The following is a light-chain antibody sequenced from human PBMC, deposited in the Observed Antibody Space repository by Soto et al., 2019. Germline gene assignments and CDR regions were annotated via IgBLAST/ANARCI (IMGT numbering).Light chain of an antibody. V-gene: IGKV3-11*01. CDR1: QSVSNH. CDR3: QQRSLWPLT. J-gene: IGKJ4*01. Sequence: EVVLTQSPSTLFFSPGEKAPLSCRATQSVSNHLAWYQHRPGQAPRLLIYDASNRATDIPARFSGSGSGTDFTLTISSLEPEDSAVYYCQQRSLWPLTFGGGTKVDIK. CDR2: DAS.